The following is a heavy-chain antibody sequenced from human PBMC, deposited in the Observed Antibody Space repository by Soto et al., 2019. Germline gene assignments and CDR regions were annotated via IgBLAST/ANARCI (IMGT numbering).Heavy chain of an antibody. CDR2: IYWDDDK. CDR3: AHAGQFLDSTTYYFDY. J-gene: IGHJ4*02. V-gene: IGHV2-5*02. CDR1: GFSLSTSRMS. D-gene: IGHD3-3*01. Sequence: QITLKESGPTLVKPTETLTLTCTFSGFSLSTSRMSVAWIRQPPGKALEWLALIYWDDDKLYSPSLKSRLTITKDTSKNQVVLSMTNMDPVDTATYYCAHAGQFLDSTTYYFDYWGQGALVTVSS.